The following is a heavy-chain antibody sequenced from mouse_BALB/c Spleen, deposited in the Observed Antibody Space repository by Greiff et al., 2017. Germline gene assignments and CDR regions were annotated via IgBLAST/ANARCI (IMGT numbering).Heavy chain of an antibody. D-gene: IGHD2-4*01. Sequence: EVQLQESGPGLVKPSQSLSLTCTVTGYSITSDYAWNWIRQFPGNKLEWMGYTSYSGSTSYNPSLKSRISITRDTSKNQFFLQLNSVTTEDTATYYCARRITRYFDVWGAGTTVTVSS. V-gene: IGHV3-2*02. CDR3: ARRITRYFDV. CDR1: GYSITSDYA. CDR2: TSYSGST. J-gene: IGHJ1*01.